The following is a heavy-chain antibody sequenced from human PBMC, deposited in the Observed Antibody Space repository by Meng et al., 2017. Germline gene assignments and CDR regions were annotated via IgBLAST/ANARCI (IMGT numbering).Heavy chain of an antibody. D-gene: IGHD2-8*02. Sequence: SETLSLTCAVYGGSFSGYYWSWIRQPPGKGLEWIGEINHSGSTNYNPSLKSRVTISVDTSKNQFSLKLSSVTAADTAVYYCASRGFLVGRGAFDIWGQGTMVTVSS. CDR3: ASRGFLVGRGAFDI. CDR1: GGSFSGYY. J-gene: IGHJ3*02. V-gene: IGHV4-34*01. CDR2: INHSGST.